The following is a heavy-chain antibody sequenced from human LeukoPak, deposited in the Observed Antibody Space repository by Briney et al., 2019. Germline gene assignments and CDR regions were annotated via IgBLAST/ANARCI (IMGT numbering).Heavy chain of an antibody. CDR2: ISGSGGST. CDR3: ARDPYYYSTGYWDY. V-gene: IGHV3-23*01. J-gene: IGHJ4*02. CDR1: GFTFSSYA. Sequence: PGGSLRLSCAASGFTFSSYAMSWVRQAPGKGLEWVSAISGSGGSTYYADSVKGRFTISRDNSKNTLYLQINSLRAEDTAVYYCARDPYYYSTGYWDYWGQGRLVTVSS. D-gene: IGHD3-22*01.